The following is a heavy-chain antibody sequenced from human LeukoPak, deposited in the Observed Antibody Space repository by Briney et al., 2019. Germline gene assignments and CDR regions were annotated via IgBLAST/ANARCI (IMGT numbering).Heavy chain of an antibody. CDR2: ISSSGYTI. J-gene: IGHJ4*02. CDR3: ARSVGSTSVANDY. D-gene: IGHD1-26*01. V-gene: IGHV3-48*01. CDR1: GFTFSSYS. Sequence: GGSLRLSCAASGFTFSSYSMNWVRQAPRKGLDWVSYISSSGYTIYYADSVKGRFTVFRDNAQSSLYLQMDSLTADDTGIYYCARSVGSTSVANDYWGQGTLVTVSP.